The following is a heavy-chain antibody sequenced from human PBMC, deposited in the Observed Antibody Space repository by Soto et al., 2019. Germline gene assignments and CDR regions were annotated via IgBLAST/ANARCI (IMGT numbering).Heavy chain of an antibody. D-gene: IGHD3-22*01. J-gene: IGHJ4*02. V-gene: IGHV3-11*06. CDR1: GFTFSDYY. CDR3: ARVLLDYYDSSGYYPFDY. CDR2: ISSSSYT. Sequence: GGSLRLSCAASGFTFSDYYMSWIRQAPGKGLEWVSYISSSSYTNYADSVKGRFTISRDNAKNSLYLQMNSLRAEDTAVYYCARVLLDYYDSSGYYPFDYWGQGTLVTVSS.